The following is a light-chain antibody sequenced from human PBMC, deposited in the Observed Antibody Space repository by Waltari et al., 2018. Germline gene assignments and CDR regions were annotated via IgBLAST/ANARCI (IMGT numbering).Light chain of an antibody. CDR1: PSVSSY. V-gene: IGKV3-11*01. CDR3: QQRSNWQNT. Sequence: ELVLTQSPATLSLSPGERATLSCRASPSVSSYLAWYQQKPGQAPRLLIYDASNRATGSPARFSGSGTGTDFTLTSSSLEPEDVAVYDWQQRSNWQNTFGQGTRLEIK. CDR2: DAS. J-gene: IGKJ5*01.